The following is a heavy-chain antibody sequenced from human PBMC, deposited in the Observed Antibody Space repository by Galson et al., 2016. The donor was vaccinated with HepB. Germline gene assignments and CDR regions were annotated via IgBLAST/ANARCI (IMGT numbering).Heavy chain of an antibody. J-gene: IGHJ4*02. CDR2: IAGSGAPT. Sequence: SLRLSCAASGFTFNIYAMSWVRQAPGKGLEWVAAIAGSGAPTNYADSVKGRFTISRDNSKNTLYLQMNSLRAEDTAVYYCAKGLYGDYSYFDDWGQGTLVIVSS. CDR3: AKGLYGDYSYFDD. D-gene: IGHD4-17*01. V-gene: IGHV3-23*01. CDR1: GFTFNIYA.